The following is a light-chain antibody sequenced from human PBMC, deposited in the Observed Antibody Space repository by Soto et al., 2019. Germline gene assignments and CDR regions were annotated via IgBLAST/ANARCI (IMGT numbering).Light chain of an antibody. J-gene: IGLJ3*02. CDR2: NNN. CDR1: SSNIGAGYD. Sequence: QSVLTQPPSGSGAPGQRVIISCTGSSSNIGAGYDVNWYQQLPGTAPKLLIYNNNNRPSGVPDRFSGSKSGTSASLAITGLQAEDEADYYCRSYDNSLPGVFGGGTQLTVL. CDR3: RSYDNSLPGV. V-gene: IGLV1-40*01.